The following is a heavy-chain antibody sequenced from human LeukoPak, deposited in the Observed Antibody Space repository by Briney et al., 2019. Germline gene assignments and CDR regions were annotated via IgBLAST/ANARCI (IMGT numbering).Heavy chain of an antibody. Sequence: GGSLRLSCAASGFTFRSYAMSWVRQAPGKGLEWVSAISGSGGSTYYADSVKGRFTISRDNSKNTLDLQMNSLRAEDTAVYYCAKVPFSGGSSTSRGYFDYWGQGTLVTVSS. V-gene: IGHV3-23*01. CDR3: AKVPFSGGSSTSRGYFDY. D-gene: IGHD2-2*01. CDR1: GFTFRSYA. CDR2: ISGSGGST. J-gene: IGHJ4*02.